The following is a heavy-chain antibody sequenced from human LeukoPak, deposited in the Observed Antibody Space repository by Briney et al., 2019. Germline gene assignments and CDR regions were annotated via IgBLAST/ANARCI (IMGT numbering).Heavy chain of an antibody. CDR1: GYSISSGYY. J-gene: IGHJ4*02. CDR2: IYHSGST. Sequence: SETLSLTCAVSGYSISSGYYWGWIRQPPGKGLEWIGSIYHSGSTYYNPSLKGRVTISVDTSKNQFSLKLSSVTAADTAVYYCARERGYCSSTSCYREGLDYWGQGTLVTVSS. V-gene: IGHV4-38-2*02. D-gene: IGHD2-2*01. CDR3: ARERGYCSSTSCYREGLDY.